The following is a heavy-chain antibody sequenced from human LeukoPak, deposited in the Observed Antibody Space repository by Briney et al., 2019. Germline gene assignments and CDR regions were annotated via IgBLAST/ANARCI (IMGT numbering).Heavy chain of an antibody. V-gene: IGHV1-18*01. CDR3: ARSGIPQWLHRGDY. CDR2: ISAYNGNT. D-gene: IGHD6-19*01. Sequence: ASVKVSCKASGYTFTSYGISWVRQAPGQGLEWMGWISAYNGNTNYAQKLQGRVTMTTDTPTSTAYIELRSLRSDDTAVYYCARSGIPQWLHRGDYWGQGTLVTVSS. CDR1: GYTFTSYG. J-gene: IGHJ4*02.